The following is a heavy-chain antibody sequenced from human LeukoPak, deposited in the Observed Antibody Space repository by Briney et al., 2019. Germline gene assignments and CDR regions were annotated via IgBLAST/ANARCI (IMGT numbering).Heavy chain of an antibody. CDR1: GGSFSGYY. CDR3: ARERNYYDSSGDAFDI. D-gene: IGHD3-22*01. Sequence: SETLSLTCAVYGGSFSGYYWSWIRQPPGKGLEWIGEINHSGSTNYNPSLKSRVTISVDTSKSQFSLKLSSVTAADTAAYYCARERNYYDSSGDAFDIWGQGTMVTVSS. J-gene: IGHJ3*02. V-gene: IGHV4-34*01. CDR2: INHSGST.